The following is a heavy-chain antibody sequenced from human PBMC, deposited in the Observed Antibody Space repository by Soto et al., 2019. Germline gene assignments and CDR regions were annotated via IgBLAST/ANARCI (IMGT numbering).Heavy chain of an antibody. Sequence: PGESLKISCKGSGYSFTSYWIGWVRQMPGKGLEWMGIIYPGDSDTRYSPSFQGQVTISADKSISTAYLQWSSLKASDTAMYYCARFVAAAGRPYCYYYGMDVWGQGTTVTVSS. CDR3: ARFVAAAGRPYCYYYGMDV. J-gene: IGHJ6*02. CDR2: IYPGDSDT. V-gene: IGHV5-51*01. D-gene: IGHD6-13*01. CDR1: GYSFTSYW.